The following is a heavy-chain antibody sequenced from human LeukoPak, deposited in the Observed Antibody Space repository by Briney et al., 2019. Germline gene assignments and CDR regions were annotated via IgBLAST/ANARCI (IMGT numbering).Heavy chain of an antibody. CDR2: IYYSGST. Sequence: SETLPLTCSVSGGSIGTSYWNWIRQPPGKGLEWLGYIYYSGSTSYNPSLKSRVTMSVDTSKNRFSLKLTSVTAADTAVYYCARGDPSLSALNRKHFDYWGQGTLVTVSS. J-gene: IGHJ4*02. CDR1: GGSIGTSY. CDR3: ARGDPSLSALNRKHFDY. D-gene: IGHD3-16*01. V-gene: IGHV4-59*13.